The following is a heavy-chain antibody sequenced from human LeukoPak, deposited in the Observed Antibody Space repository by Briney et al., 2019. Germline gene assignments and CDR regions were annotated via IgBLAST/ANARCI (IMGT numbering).Heavy chain of an antibody. CDR3: ARLTDYGDPAATFDI. D-gene: IGHD4-17*01. Sequence: GESLKISCKGSGYSFTSYWIGWVRQMPGKGLEWMGIIYPGDSDTRYSPSFQGQVTISADKSISTAYLQWSSLKASDTAMYYCARLTDYGDPAATFDIWGQGTMVTVSS. CDR2: IYPGDSDT. V-gene: IGHV5-51*01. J-gene: IGHJ3*02. CDR1: GYSFTSYW.